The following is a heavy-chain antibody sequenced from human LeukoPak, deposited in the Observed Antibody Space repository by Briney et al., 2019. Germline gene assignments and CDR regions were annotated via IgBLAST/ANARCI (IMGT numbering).Heavy chain of an antibody. J-gene: IGHJ4*02. CDR2: INHSGST. CDR1: GGSFSGYY. CDR3: ARGPRFYYGSGSYYRI. Sequence: PSETLSLTCAVYGGSFSGYYWSWIRQPPGKGLEWIGEINHSGSTNYNPSLKSRVTISVDTSKNQFSLKLSSVTAADTAVYYCARGPRFYYGSGSYYRIWGQGTLVTVSS. D-gene: IGHD3-10*01. V-gene: IGHV4-34*01.